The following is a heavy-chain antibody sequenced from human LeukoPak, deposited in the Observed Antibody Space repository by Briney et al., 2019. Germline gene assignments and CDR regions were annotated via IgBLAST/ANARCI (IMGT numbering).Heavy chain of an antibody. D-gene: IGHD3-22*01. J-gene: IGHJ4*02. Sequence: GGCLRLSCAASGYTFSSYGAHWVREAPGKGLEWVAVISYDGSNKYYADSVKGRFTISRDNSKNTLYLQMNSLRAEDTAVYYCAASRDSSGYHFDYWGQGTLVTVSS. CDR1: GYTFSSYG. V-gene: IGHV3-30*03. CDR2: ISYDGSNK. CDR3: AASRDSSGYHFDY.